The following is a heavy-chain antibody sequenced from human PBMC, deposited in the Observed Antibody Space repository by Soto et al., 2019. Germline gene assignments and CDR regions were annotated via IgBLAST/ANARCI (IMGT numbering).Heavy chain of an antibody. D-gene: IGHD2-8*01. CDR2: IIPIFGTA. V-gene: IGHV1-69*13. CDR3: ARDLYYYYRMDV. CDR1: GGTFISYA. J-gene: IGHJ6*02. Sequence: SVKVSCKASGGTFISYAISWVRQAPGQGLEWMGGIIPIFGTANYAQKFQGRVTITADESTSTAYMELSSLRSEDTAVYYCARDLYYYYRMDVWGQGTTVTVSS.